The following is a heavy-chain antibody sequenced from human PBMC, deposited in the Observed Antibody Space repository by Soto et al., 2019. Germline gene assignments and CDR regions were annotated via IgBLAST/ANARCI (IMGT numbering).Heavy chain of an antibody. CDR2: ISSGGST. V-gene: IGHV3-66*01. CDR3: ARERAEPSYYYYYMDV. D-gene: IGHD1-1*01. CDR1: GFTVSSNY. J-gene: IGHJ6*03. Sequence: PGGSLRLSCAASGFTVSSNYMSWVRQPPGKGLEWVSVISSGGSTYYADSVKGRFTISRDTSKNTLYLQVNSLRAEDTAVYYCARERAEPSYYYYYMDVWGAGTTVTVSS.